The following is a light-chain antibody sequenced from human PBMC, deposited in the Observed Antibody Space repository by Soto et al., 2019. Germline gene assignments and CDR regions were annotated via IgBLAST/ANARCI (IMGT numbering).Light chain of an antibody. V-gene: IGKV3-20*01. CDR1: QSVSCTY. CDR2: GAF. J-gene: IGKJ1*01. CDR3: QQYGSSTRT. Sequence: EIVLTQSPGTRSLSPGERATLSCRASQSVSCTYLAWYQQKPGQAPRLLMYGAFKRATGIPDRFSGSGSGTDFTLTISRMETEDFAVYCGQQYGSSTRTFGQGTKVDIK.